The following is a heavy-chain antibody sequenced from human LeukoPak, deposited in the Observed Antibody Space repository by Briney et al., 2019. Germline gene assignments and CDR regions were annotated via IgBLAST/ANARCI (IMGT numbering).Heavy chain of an antibody. D-gene: IGHD4-17*01. CDR2: ISVFDGNT. V-gene: IGHV1-18*01. Sequence: ASVKVSCTASGYTFTTYGISWVRQAPGQGLEWMGWISVFDGNTNYAQKFQGRVIMTTDTSTSTAYMELRSLRSDDTAVYYCARGLTTVTTSPFDDWGQGTLVTVSS. CDR1: GYTFTTYG. CDR3: ARGLTTVTTSPFDD. J-gene: IGHJ4*02.